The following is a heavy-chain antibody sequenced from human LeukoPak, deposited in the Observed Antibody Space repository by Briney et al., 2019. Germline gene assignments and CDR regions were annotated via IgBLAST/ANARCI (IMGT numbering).Heavy chain of an antibody. Sequence: GGSLRLSCAGSGFTFSHYGMHWVRQAPGQGLEWVAVISHDGSHKNYADSVKGRFSISRDNSKDTLYLQLNSLRAEDTAVYYCAKGIGSESDFWGKGTLVTVSS. CDR2: ISHDGSHK. V-gene: IGHV3-30*18. D-gene: IGHD2-21*01. CDR3: AKGIGSESDF. CDR1: GFTFSHYG. J-gene: IGHJ4*02.